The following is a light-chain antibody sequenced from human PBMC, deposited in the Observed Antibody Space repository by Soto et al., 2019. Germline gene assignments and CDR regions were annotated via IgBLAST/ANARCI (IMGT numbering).Light chain of an antibody. CDR3: QQCNNGPQT. J-gene: IGKJ1*01. V-gene: IGKV3-15*01. Sequence: EIVFTQSPGTLSLSPGERATLSCRASQTVGSKLAWYQQKPGQAPRLLIYGASTRATGIPARFSGSGSGTEFTLTISSLQSEDFAVYYCQQCNNGPQTFGQGTKVDIK. CDR2: GAS. CDR1: QTVGSK.